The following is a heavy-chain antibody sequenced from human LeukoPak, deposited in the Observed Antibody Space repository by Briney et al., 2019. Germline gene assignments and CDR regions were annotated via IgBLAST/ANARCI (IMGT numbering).Heavy chain of an antibody. CDR3: ARGVDPLAGYTWAY. CDR1: GFTLNTNV. CDR2: LYSDGNT. D-gene: IGHD3-16*02. Sequence: GDSLIIPCAACGFTLNTNVMTWVRQPPGRGLEWVSVLYSDGNTKYAASVQGRFTISRDNSKNTLYLEMNSLSPDDTAVYYCARGVDPLAGYTWAYWGQGNLYIVSS. V-gene: IGHV3-53*01. J-gene: IGHJ4*02.